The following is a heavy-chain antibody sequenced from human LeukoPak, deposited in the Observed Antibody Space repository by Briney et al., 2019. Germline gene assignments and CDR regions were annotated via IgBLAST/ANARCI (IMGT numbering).Heavy chain of an antibody. CDR2: IYYSGST. CDR1: GVSISSHY. D-gene: IGHD1-1*01. CDR3: ARGRSGTFDY. Sequence: PSETLSLTCTVSGVSISSHYWSWLRQPPGKGLEWIGYIYYSGSTNYNPSLKSRVTISVDTSKNQFSLKLSSVTAADTAVYYCARGRSGTFDYWGQGTLVTVSS. V-gene: IGHV4-59*11. J-gene: IGHJ4*02.